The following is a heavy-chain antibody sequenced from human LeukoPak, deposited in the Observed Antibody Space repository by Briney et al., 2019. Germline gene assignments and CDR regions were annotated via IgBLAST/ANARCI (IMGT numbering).Heavy chain of an antibody. J-gene: IGHJ4*02. Sequence: PGGSLRLSCAASGFTFSSFYMNWVRQAPGKGLEWVSSISSSSTYIYYADSVKGRFTISRDNAKNSLYLQMNSLRAEDTAVYYCARRAGAYSRPYDYWGQGTLATVSS. CDR1: GFTFSSFY. CDR3: ARRAGAYSRPYDY. D-gene: IGHD4/OR15-4a*01. CDR2: ISSSSTYI. V-gene: IGHV3-21*01.